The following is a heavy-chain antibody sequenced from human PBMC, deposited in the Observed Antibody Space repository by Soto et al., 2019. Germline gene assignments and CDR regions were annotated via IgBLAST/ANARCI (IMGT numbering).Heavy chain of an antibody. CDR2: ISYDGSNK. J-gene: IGHJ6*02. CDR3: ARDEIRFSWAYGMDA. Sequence: QVKLVESWGGVVQPGRSLRLSCAASGFTFSSYAMHWVRQAPGKGLEWVAVISYDGSNKYYADSVKGRFTISRDNSKNTLYLQMNSLRAEDTAVYYCARDEIRFSWAYGMDAWGQGTTVTVSS. V-gene: IGHV3-30-3*01. CDR1: GFTFSSYA. D-gene: IGHD3-3*01.